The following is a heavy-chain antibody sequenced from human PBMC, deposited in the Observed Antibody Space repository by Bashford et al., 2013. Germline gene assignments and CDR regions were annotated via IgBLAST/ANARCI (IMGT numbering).Heavy chain of an antibody. D-gene: IGHD3-10*01. CDR2: VSGDGSKS. CDR1: GFTFSTYW. J-gene: IGHJ6*02. V-gene: IGHV3-74*01. CDR3: AREESPSYSSGSYPMDV. Sequence: GGSLRLSCAASGFTFSTYWMHWVRQAPGKGLEWVSRVSGDGSKSHYADSVKGRFTISRDNAKNTLYLQMNSLRAEDTAVYYCAREESPSYSSGSYPMDVWGQGTTVTVSS.